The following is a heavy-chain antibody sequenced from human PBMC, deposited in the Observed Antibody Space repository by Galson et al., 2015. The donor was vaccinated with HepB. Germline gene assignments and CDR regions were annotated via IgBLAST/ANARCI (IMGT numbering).Heavy chain of an antibody. J-gene: IGHJ4*02. D-gene: IGHD6-19*01. V-gene: IGHV3-23*01. CDR1: GFTFSSHA. CDR2: ISGSGGST. Sequence: SLRLSCAASGFTFSSHAMSWVRQAPGKGLEWVSGISGSGGSTPCADSVKGRFTISRDNSKNTLYLQMNSLRAEDTAVYYCAKDMEWLVPIYHFDYWGQGTLLTVSS. CDR3: AKDMEWLVPIYHFDY.